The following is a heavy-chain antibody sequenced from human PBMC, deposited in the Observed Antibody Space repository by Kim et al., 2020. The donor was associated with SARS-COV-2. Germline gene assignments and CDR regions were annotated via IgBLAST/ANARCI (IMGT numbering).Heavy chain of an antibody. D-gene: IGHD5-12*01. J-gene: IGHJ4*02. Sequence: FQGRVTITADESTSTAYMELSSLRSEDTAVYYCAIDIVATTTAPLYYFDYWGQGTLVTVSS. V-gene: IGHV1-69*01. CDR3: AIDIVATTTAPLYYFDY.